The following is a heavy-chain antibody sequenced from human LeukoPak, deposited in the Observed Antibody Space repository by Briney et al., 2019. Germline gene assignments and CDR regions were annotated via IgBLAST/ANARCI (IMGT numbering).Heavy chain of an antibody. J-gene: IGHJ4*02. D-gene: IGHD3-3*01. V-gene: IGHV3-21*01. Sequence: GGSLRLSYAASGFTFSSYSMNWVRQAPGKGLEWVSSISSSSSYIYYADSVKGRFTISRDNSKNTLYLQMNSLRAEDTAVYYCAKESYYDFWSGYYLAYWGQGTLVTVSS. CDR2: ISSSSSYI. CDR3: AKESYYDFWSGYYLAY. CDR1: GFTFSSYS.